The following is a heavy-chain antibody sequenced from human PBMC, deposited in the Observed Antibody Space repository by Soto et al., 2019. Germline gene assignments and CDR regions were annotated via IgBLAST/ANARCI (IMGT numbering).Heavy chain of an antibody. CDR3: ARDAHDMIVVVPGDY. J-gene: IGHJ4*02. CDR1: GFTFSSYW. CDR2: IKQDGSEK. V-gene: IGHV3-7*01. Sequence: EVQLVESGGGLVQPGGSLRLSCAASGFTFSSYWMSWVRQAPGKGLEWVANIKQDGSEKYYVDSVKGRFTISRDNAKNSLYLQMNSLRAEDTAVYYCARDAHDMIVVVPGDYWGQETLVTVSS. D-gene: IGHD3-22*01.